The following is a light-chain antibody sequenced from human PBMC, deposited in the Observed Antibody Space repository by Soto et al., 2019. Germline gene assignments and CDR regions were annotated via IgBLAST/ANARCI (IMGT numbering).Light chain of an antibody. J-gene: IGLJ1*01. CDR3: LSYPSTTTYV. CDR1: SSDVGGSNF. V-gene: IGLV2-14*03. CDR2: DVA. Sequence: QSALTQPASVSDSPGQSITISCTGTSSDVGGSNFVSWYQQHPGKPPKLIIYDVANWPSGVSTRFSGSKSGSTASLIISRLQTEDEDDYYYLSYPSTTTYVFGTGARVTVL.